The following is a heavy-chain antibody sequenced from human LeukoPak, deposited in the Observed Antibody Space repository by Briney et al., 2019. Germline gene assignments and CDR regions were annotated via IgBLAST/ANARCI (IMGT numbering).Heavy chain of an antibody. Sequence: PSETLSLTCIVSGGPISSYYWSWIRQPPAKGLEWIGYIYYSGSTNYNPSLKSRVTISVDTSKNQFSLKLSSVTAADTAVYYCARAVQVTTGGLFDYRGQGTLVTASS. V-gene: IGHV4-59*01. CDR2: IYYSGST. CDR3: ARAVQVTTGGLFDY. CDR1: GGPISSYY. D-gene: IGHD4-17*01. J-gene: IGHJ4*02.